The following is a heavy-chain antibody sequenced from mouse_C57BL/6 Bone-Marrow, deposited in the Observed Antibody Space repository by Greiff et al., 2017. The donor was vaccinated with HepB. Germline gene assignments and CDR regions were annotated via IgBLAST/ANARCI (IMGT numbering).Heavy chain of an antibody. J-gene: IGHJ1*03. V-gene: IGHV1-42*01. D-gene: IGHD1-1*01. CDR2: INPSTGGT. CDR3: AITTVVATKWYFDV. CDR1: GYSFTGYY. Sequence: EVKVEESGPELVKPGASVKISCKASGYSFTGYYMNWVKQSPEKSLEWIGEINPSTGGTTYNQKFKAKATLTVDKSSSTAYMQLKSLTSEDSAVYYCAITTVVATKWYFDVWGTGTTVTVSS.